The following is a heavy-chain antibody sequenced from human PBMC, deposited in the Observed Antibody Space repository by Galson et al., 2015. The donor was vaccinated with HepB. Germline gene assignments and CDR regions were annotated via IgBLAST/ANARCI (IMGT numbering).Heavy chain of an antibody. V-gene: IGHV4-34*01. J-gene: IGHJ3*02. CDR1: GGSFSGYY. CDR3: ARAPPNYYDSSGYLSSYAFDI. Sequence: ETLSLTCAVYGGSFSGYYWSWIRQPPGKGLEWIGEINHSGSTNYNPSLKSRVTISVDTSKNQFSLKLSSVTAADTAVYYCARAPPNYYDSSGYLSSYAFDIWGQGTMVTVSS. D-gene: IGHD3-22*01. CDR2: INHSGST.